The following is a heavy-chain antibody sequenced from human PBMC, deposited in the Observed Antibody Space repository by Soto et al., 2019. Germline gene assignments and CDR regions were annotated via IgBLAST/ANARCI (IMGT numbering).Heavy chain of an antibody. V-gene: IGHV3-48*03. CDR3: VRDTMRASAAASLDY. Sequence: GGSLRLSCAASGFTFSTYEFNWVRQAPGRGLEWISYISVSGNIIKYAESVKGRFTISRDNAENSLHLHMSNLRVDDTALYFCVRDTMRASAAASLDYWGQGTQVTVSS. CDR2: ISVSGNII. J-gene: IGHJ4*02. D-gene: IGHD2-2*01. CDR1: GFTFSTYE.